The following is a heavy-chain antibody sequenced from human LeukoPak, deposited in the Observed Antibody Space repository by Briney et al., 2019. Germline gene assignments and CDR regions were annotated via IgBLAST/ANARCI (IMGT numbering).Heavy chain of an antibody. Sequence: SQTLSLTCTVSGGSISSGSYYRSWIRQPARKGLEWIGRNYTSGSTNYNPSLKSRVTISVDTSKNQFSLKLSSVTAADTAVYYCARDLGFYYDSSGYYHHDAFDIWGQGTMVTVSS. CDR1: GGSISSGSYY. V-gene: IGHV4-61*02. CDR3: ARDLGFYYDSSGYYHHDAFDI. J-gene: IGHJ3*02. CDR2: NYTSGST. D-gene: IGHD3-22*01.